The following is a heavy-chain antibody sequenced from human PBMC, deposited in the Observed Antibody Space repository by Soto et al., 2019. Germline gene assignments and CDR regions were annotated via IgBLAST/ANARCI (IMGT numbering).Heavy chain of an antibody. V-gene: IGHV3-23*01. J-gene: IGHJ6*02. CDR3: ASRIYYDYGMDV. CDR1: GFTFSSYA. CDR2: ISGSGGST. Sequence: LRLSCAASGFTFSSYAMSWVRQAPGKGLEWVSAISGSGGSTYYADSVKGRFTISRDNSKNTLYLQMNSLRAEDTAVYYCASRIYYDYGMDVWGQGATVTVSS.